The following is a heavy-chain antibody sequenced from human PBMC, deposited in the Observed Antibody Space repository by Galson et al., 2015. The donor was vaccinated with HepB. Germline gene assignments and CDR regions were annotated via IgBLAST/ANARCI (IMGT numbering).Heavy chain of an antibody. CDR1: GGSFSGYY. Sequence: LSLTCAAYGGSFSGYYWSWIRQPPGKGLEWIGEITHSGNTNYNPSLKSRVTISVDTSKSQFSLKVTSVTAADTALYYCARNDQLALAGLDVWGQGTTVTVSS. CDR2: ITHSGNT. V-gene: IGHV4-34*01. D-gene: IGHD1-1*01. CDR3: ARNDQLALAGLDV. J-gene: IGHJ6*02.